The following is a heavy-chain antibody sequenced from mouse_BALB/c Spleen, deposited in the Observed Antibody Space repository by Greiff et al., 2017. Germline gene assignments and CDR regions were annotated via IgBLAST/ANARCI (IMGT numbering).Heavy chain of an antibody. J-gene: IGHJ3*01. CDR2: IRLKSDNYAT. CDR1: GFTFSSYW. D-gene: IGHD2-4*01. CDR3: TRIYYDYLGFAY. Sequence: EVMLVESGGGLVQPGGSMKLSCVASGFTFSSYWMSWVRQSPEKGLEWVAEIRLKSDNYATHYAESVKGKFTISRDDSKSRLYLQMNSLRAEDTGIYYCTRIYYDYLGFAYWGQGTLVTVSA. V-gene: IGHV6-6*02.